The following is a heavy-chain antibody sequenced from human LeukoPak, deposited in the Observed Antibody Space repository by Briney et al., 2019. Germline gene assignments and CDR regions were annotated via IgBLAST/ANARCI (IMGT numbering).Heavy chain of an antibody. Sequence: PSETLSLTCTVSGGSISSYYWSWIRQPPGKGLEWIGYIYYSGSTNYSPSLKSRVTISVDTSKNQFSLKLSSVTAADTAVYYCARAEMATIGAFDIWGQGTMVTVSS. D-gene: IGHD5-24*01. V-gene: IGHV4-59*01. CDR3: ARAEMATIGAFDI. J-gene: IGHJ3*02. CDR1: GGSISSYY. CDR2: IYYSGST.